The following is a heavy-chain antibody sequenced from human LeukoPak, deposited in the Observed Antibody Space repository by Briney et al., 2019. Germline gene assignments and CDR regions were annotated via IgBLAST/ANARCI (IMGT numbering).Heavy chain of an antibody. CDR2: ISRSSNYI. Sequence: NAGGSLRLSCVTSGFTFSAYNMNWVRQAPGKGLEWVSCISRSSNYIYYADSVKSRFTISRDNAKNSLYLQMNSLRAEDTAVYYCARDEGVSFDYWGQGTLVTVSS. J-gene: IGHJ4*02. CDR3: ARDEGVSFDY. V-gene: IGHV3-21*01. CDR1: GFTFSAYN.